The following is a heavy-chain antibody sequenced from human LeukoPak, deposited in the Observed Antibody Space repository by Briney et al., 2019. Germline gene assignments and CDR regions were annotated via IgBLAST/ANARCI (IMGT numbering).Heavy chain of an antibody. V-gene: IGHV3-7*01. CDR1: GFSFSIYW. D-gene: IGHD3-22*01. CDR3: ASGKGGYYVSSGRF. J-gene: IGHJ4*02. Sequence: GGSLRLSCAASGFSFSIYWMSWVRQAPGKGLEWVANIKPDGSEKFYVDSVKGRFTISRDNAKNSLYLQMNSLRAEDTAVYYCASGKGGYYVSSGRFWAQGTLVTVSS. CDR2: IKPDGSEK.